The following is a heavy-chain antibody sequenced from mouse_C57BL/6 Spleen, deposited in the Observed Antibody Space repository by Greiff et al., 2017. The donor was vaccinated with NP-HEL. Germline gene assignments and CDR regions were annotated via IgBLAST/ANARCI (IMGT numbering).Heavy chain of an antibody. CDR1: GFSLTSYG. CDR3: ASALYSYYYAMDY. D-gene: IGHD2-1*01. CDR2: IWSGGRT. J-gene: IGHJ4*01. Sequence: QVQLQQSGPGLVQPSQSLSITCTVSGFSLTSYGVHWVRQSPGKGLEWLGGIWSGGRTDYNAAFISRLSISKDNSKSQVFFKMNSLQADDTAIYYCASALYSYYYAMDYWGQGTSVTVSS. V-gene: IGHV2-2*01.